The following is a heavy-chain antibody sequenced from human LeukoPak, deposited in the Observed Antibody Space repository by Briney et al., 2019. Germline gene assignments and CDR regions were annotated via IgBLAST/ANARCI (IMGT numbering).Heavy chain of an antibody. J-gene: IGHJ4*02. Sequence: GGSLRLSCTASGFTFSSYWMSWVRQASGKGLEWVANIKKDGSENYYVDSVKGRFTISRDNAKNSLYLQMNSLRAEDTAIYYCTRVGYIDEGIDYWGQGTLVTVSS. CDR2: IKKDGSEN. CDR3: TRVGYIDEGIDY. V-gene: IGHV3-7*04. CDR1: GFTFSSYW. D-gene: IGHD5-24*01.